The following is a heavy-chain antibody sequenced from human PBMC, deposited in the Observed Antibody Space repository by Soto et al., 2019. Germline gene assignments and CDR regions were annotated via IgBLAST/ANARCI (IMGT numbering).Heavy chain of an antibody. CDR3: SGLPY. V-gene: IGHV3-74*01. CDR1: GFTFRNYW. Sequence: EVHLVESGGGLVQPGGSLRLSCATSGFTFRNYWMHWVRQVPGKGLVWVSRINADGTTINYADSVKGRFTISRDNAKNTLYLQMNSLRAEDTPVYYCSGLPYWGQGTLVTVSP. CDR2: INADGTTI. D-gene: IGHD6-19*01. J-gene: IGHJ4*02.